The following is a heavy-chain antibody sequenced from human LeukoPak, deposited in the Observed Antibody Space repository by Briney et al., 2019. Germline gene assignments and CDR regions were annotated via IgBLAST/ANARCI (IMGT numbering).Heavy chain of an antibody. V-gene: IGHV1-69*13. Sequence: GASVKVSCKASGGTFSSYAISWVRQAPGQGLEWMGGIIPIFGTANYAQKFQGRVTITADESTSTVYMELSSLRSEDTAVYYCARDTRWFGESDYYYYGMDVWGKGTTVTVSS. J-gene: IGHJ6*04. CDR3: ARDTRWFGESDYYYYGMDV. D-gene: IGHD3-10*01. CDR1: GGTFSSYA. CDR2: IIPIFGTA.